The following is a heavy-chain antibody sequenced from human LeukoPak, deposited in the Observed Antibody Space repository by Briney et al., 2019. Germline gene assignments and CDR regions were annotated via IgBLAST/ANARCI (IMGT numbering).Heavy chain of an antibody. CDR3: ARDGASGNYYLDY. D-gene: IGHD1-26*01. Sequence: ASVKVSCKASGYTFTSYGISWVRQAPGQGLEWMGIINPSGGSTNQAQKFEGRITMTRDTSTSTVYMELSSLSSEDTAVYYCARDGASGNYYLDYWGQGTLVTVSS. CDR2: INPSGGST. CDR1: GYTFTSYG. J-gene: IGHJ4*02. V-gene: IGHV1-46*01.